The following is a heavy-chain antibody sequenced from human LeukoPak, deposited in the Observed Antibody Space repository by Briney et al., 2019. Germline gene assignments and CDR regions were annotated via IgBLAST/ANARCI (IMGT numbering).Heavy chain of an antibody. CDR3: AREKVRGVIKTYYYMDV. J-gene: IGHJ6*03. Sequence: ASVKVSCKASGYTFTSYAMNWVRQAPGQGLEWMGWINTNTGNPTYAQGFTGRFVFSLDTSVSTAYLQISSLKAEDTAVYYCAREKVRGVIKTYYYMDVWGKGTTVTVSS. CDR2: INTNTGNP. V-gene: IGHV7-4-1*02. D-gene: IGHD3-10*01. CDR1: GYTFTSYA.